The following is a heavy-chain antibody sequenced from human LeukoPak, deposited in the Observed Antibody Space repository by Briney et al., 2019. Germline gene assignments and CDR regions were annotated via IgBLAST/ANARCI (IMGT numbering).Heavy chain of an antibody. D-gene: IGHD4-23*01. CDR1: HYSINSGYY. CDR3: ARHAIGGNSVFDY. V-gene: IGHV4-38-2*01. CDR2: IYHSGST. Sequence: PSETLSLTCAFSHYSINSGYYGGWIRQSPGKGLEWIGSIYHSGSTYYNPSLKSRVTMSVDTSKKQFSLKLTSVTAADTAVYYCARHAIGGNSVFDYWGQGTLVTVS. J-gene: IGHJ4*02.